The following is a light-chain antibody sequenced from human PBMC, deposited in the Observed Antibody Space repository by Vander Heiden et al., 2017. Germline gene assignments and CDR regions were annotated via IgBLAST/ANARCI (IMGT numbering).Light chain of an antibody. V-gene: IGLV1-40*01. CDR3: QSYDSSLRGV. CDR2: GNS. Sequence: QSVLTQPPSVSGAPGQRVTISCTGSSSNIGAGYDVHWYQQLPGTAPKLLIYGNSNRPSGVPDRVSGSKSGTSASLAITGLQAEDEADYYCQSYDSSLRGVFGGGTKLTGL. CDR1: SSNIGAGYD. J-gene: IGLJ2*01.